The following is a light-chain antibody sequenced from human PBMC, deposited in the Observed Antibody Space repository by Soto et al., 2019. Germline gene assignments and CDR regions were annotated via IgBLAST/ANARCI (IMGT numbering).Light chain of an antibody. Sequence: QSALTQPASVSGSPGQSITISCTGTSSDIGSYDRVSWYQWHPGKAPKLIIYEDYRRPSQISNRFSGSKSGNTASLTISGLQAEVEADYYCCSYAGSNIFAVFGGGTKLTVL. CDR3: CSYAGSNIFAV. J-gene: IGLJ2*01. V-gene: IGLV2-23*01. CDR1: SSDIGSYDR. CDR2: EDY.